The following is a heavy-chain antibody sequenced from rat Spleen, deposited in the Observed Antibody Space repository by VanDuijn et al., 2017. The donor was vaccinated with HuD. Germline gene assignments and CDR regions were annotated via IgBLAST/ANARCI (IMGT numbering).Heavy chain of an antibody. V-gene: IGHV5-31*01. Sequence: EVQLVESGGGLVQPGRSLKLSCVASGFTFNNYWMTWIRQAPGKGLEWIASIANTGGPTSYPDSVKGRFTISRDNAKNTLYLQMDSLRSEDTATYYCAKEGDGGYSSYPNWFAYWGQGTLVTVSS. CDR1: GFTFNNYW. CDR3: AKEGDGGYSSYPNWFAY. D-gene: IGHD1-8*01. J-gene: IGHJ3*01. CDR2: IANTGGPT.